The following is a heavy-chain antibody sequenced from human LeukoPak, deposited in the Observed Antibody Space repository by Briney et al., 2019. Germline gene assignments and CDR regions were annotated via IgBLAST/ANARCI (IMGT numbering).Heavy chain of an antibody. V-gene: IGHV4-34*01. D-gene: IGHD3-10*01. CDR3: ARRPMVRGVKRRYYFDY. CDR2: ISQNGDS. Sequence: PSETLSLTCGVSGGSLSFYYWSWIRQSPGKGLEWIAEISQNGDSNYNMSLKSRVTISVDTSKNQFSLKLSSVTAADTAVYYCARRPMVRGVKRRYYFDYWGQGTLVTVSS. J-gene: IGHJ4*02. CDR1: GGSLSFYY.